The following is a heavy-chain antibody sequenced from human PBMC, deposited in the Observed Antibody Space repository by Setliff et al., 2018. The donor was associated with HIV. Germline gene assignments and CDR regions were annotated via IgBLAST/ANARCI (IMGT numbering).Heavy chain of an antibody. CDR2: IRYDGSYR. Sequence: PGGSLRLSCAVSGFTFISYGMYWVRQAPGKGLEWVAFIRYDGSYRYYVDSVKGRFTISRDNSKNTMFLQMNSLRVEDTAIYYCAKQTVSSSWSNWFDPWGQGTLVTVSS. V-gene: IGHV3-30*02. J-gene: IGHJ5*02. CDR3: AKQTVSSSWSNWFDP. D-gene: IGHD6-13*01. CDR1: GFTFISYG.